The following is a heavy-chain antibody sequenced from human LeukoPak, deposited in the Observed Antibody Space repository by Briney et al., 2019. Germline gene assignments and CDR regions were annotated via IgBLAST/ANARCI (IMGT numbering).Heavy chain of an antibody. CDR2: IVRSGDYD. J-gene: IGHJ4*02. Sequence: GGSLRLSCVASGFMLSDSVMNWVRQAPGKGLEWVASIVRSGDYDHYADSVKGRFTISRDNAKNSLYLQMNSLRAEDTAVYYCARDVSIAARPDYFDYWGQGTLVTVSS. D-gene: IGHD6-6*01. CDR3: ARDVSIAARPDYFDY. CDR1: GFMLSDSV. V-gene: IGHV3-21*01.